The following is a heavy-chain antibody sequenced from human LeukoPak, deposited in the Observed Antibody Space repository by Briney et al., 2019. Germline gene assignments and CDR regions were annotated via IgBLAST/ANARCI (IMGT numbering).Heavy chain of an antibody. J-gene: IGHJ6*03. Sequence: GGSLRLSCAASGFTFSSYSMNWVRQAPGKGLEWVSSISSSSSYIYYADSVKGRFTISRDNAKNSLYLQMNSLRAEDTAVYYCARDHYGDSRYYYYMDVWGKGTTVTISS. CDR3: ARDHYGDSRYYYYMDV. D-gene: IGHD4-17*01. V-gene: IGHV3-21*01. CDR1: GFTFSSYS. CDR2: ISSSSSYI.